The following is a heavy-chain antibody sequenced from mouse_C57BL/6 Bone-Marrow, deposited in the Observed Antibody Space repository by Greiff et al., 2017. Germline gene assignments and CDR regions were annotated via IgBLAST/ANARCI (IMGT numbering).Heavy chain of an antibody. J-gene: IGHJ2*01. CDR2: ICTGGGT. Sequence: QVQLQESGPGLVAPSQSLSITCTVSGFSLTSYAISWVRQPPGKGLAWLGVICTGGGTTYNSALKSKLSISTDNSKSQVFLKLNSRQTDDTARYYCARKSPYYFDYWGQGTTLTVSS. CDR3: ARKSPYYFDY. CDR1: GFSLTSYA. V-gene: IGHV2-9-1*01.